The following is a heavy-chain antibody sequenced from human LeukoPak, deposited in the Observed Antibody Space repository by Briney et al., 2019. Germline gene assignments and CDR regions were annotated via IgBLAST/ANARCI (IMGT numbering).Heavy chain of an antibody. Sequence: SETLSLTCAVYGGSFSGYYWSWIRQPPGKGLEWIGEINHSGSTNYNPSLKSRVTISVDTSKNQFSLKLSSVTAADTAVYYCARHYDRALDAFDIWGQGTMVTVSS. D-gene: IGHD3-22*01. CDR1: GGSFSGYY. J-gene: IGHJ3*02. CDR2: INHSGST. CDR3: ARHYDRALDAFDI. V-gene: IGHV4-34*01.